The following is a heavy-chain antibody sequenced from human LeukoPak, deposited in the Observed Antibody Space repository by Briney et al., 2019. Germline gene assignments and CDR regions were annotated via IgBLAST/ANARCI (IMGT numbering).Heavy chain of an antibody. CDR2: ISGSGGST. D-gene: IGHD2-2*01. J-gene: IGHJ4*02. V-gene: IGHV3-23*01. CDR1: GFTFSDA. Sequence: GGSLILSCTASGFTFSDAWMNWVRQAPGKGLEWVSAISGSGGSTYYFVKGRFTISRDNSKNTLYLQMNSLRAEDTAVYYCAKGYCSSTSCKESFFDYWGQGTLVTVSS. CDR3: AKGYCSSTSCKESFFDY.